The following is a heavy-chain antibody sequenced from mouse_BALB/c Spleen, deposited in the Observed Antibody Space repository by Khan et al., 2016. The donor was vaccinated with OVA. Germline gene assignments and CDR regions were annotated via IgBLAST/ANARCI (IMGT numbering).Heavy chain of an antibody. CDR2: ISDGGSYT. D-gene: IGHD1-1*02. Sequence: EVELVESGGGLVKPGGSLKLSCAASGFTFSDYYMYWVRQTPEKRLEWVATISDGGSYTYYPDSAKGRFTISRDNAKNNLYRQMSSLKSEGTAMYYCARAGYGGFAYWGQGTLVTVSA. J-gene: IGHJ3*01. V-gene: IGHV5-4*02. CDR1: GFTFSDYY. CDR3: ARAGYGGFAY.